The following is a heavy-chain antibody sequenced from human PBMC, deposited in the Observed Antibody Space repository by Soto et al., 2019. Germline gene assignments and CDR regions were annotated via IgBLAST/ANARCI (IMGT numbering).Heavy chain of an antibody. V-gene: IGHV3-53*01. J-gene: IGHJ4*02. CDR2: IYSGGYT. CDR3: ASQRGGGGY. CDR1: GFTVSNNY. Sequence: EVQLVESGGGLIQPGGSLRLSCAVSGFTVSNNYMSWVRQAPGKGLEGVSVIYSGGYTAYGDSVKGRFTISRDNSKNTLYHQMNARGADDAALYFCASQRGGGGYWGQGTLVTVSS. D-gene: IGHD6-25*01.